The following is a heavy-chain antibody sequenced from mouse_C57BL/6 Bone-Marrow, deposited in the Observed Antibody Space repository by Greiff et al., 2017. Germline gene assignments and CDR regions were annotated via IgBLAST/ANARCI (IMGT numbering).Heavy chain of an antibody. V-gene: IGHV1-9*01. J-gene: IGHJ1*03. Sequence: QVQLQQSGAELMKPGASVKLSCKATGYTFTGYWIEWVKQRPGHGLEWIGEILPGGGSTNYNEKFKGKATFTADTSSNTAYMQLSSLTTEDSAIYYCARCITTVVIDVWGTGTTVTVSS. CDR1: GYTFTGYW. CDR3: ARCITTVVIDV. D-gene: IGHD1-1*01. CDR2: ILPGGGST.